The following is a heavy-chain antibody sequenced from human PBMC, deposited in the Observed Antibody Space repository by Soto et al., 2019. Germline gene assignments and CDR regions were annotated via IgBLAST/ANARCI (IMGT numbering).Heavy chain of an antibody. D-gene: IGHD5-18*01. J-gene: IGHJ4*02. V-gene: IGHV1-46*01. CDR2: INPSGGST. CDR1: GGTFSSYA. CDR3: ARDLPDTAMAPFDY. Sequence: QVQLVQSGAEVKKPGSSVKVSCKASGGTFSSYAISWVRQAPGQGLEWMGIINPSGGSTSYAQKFQGRVTMTRDTSTSTVYMELSSLRSEDTAVYYCARDLPDTAMAPFDYWGQGTLVTVSS.